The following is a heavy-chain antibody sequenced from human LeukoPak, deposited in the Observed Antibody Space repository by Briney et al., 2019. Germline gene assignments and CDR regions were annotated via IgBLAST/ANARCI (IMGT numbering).Heavy chain of an antibody. Sequence: ASVKVSCKVSGYTLTELSMHWVRQAPGKGLEWMGGFDPEDGETIYAQKFQGRVTMTEDTSTDTAYMELSSLRSEDTAVYYCATSCGSCDSGWFDPWGQGTLVTVSS. D-gene: IGHD2-15*01. CDR2: FDPEDGET. CDR1: GYTLTELS. V-gene: IGHV1-24*01. CDR3: ATSCGSCDSGWFDP. J-gene: IGHJ5*02.